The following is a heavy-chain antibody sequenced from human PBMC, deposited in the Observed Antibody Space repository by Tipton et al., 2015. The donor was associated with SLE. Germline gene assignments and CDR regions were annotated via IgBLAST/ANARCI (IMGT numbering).Heavy chain of an antibody. CDR3: ARVDRWNDENWFDP. V-gene: IGHV4-30-4*08. CDR2: IYYSGST. D-gene: IGHD1-1*01. J-gene: IGHJ5*02. CDR1: GGSISSGDYY. Sequence: TLSLTCTVSGGSISSGDYYWSWIRQPPGKGLEWIGYIYYSGSTYYNPSLKSRVTISVDTSKNQFSLKLNCVTAADTAVYYCARVDRWNDENWFDPWGQGTLVTVSS.